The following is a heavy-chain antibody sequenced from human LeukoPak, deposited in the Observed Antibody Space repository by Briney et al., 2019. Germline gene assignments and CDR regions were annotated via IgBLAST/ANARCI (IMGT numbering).Heavy chain of an antibody. J-gene: IGHJ3*02. CDR2: INPNSGGT. CDR3: ARELGQEMATIVVYAFDI. D-gene: IGHD5-24*01. V-gene: IGHV1-2*02. Sequence: ASVKVSCKASGYTFTGYYMHWVRQAPGQGLEWMGWINPNSGGTNYAQKLQGRVTMTRDTSISTAYMELSRLRSDDTAVYYCARELGQEMATIVVYAFDIWGQGTMVTVSS. CDR1: GYTFTGYY.